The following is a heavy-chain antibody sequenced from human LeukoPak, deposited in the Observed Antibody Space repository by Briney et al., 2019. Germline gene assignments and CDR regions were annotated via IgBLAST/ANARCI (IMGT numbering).Heavy chain of an antibody. CDR3: ARGQLWELLDY. D-gene: IGHD1-26*01. V-gene: IGHV1-8*01. CDR2: MNPNSGNT. Sequence: ASVKVSCKASGYTFTSYDINWVRQATGQGLEWMGWMNPNSGNTGYAQEFQGRVTMTRNTSISTAHMELSSLRSEDTAVYYCARGQLWELLDYWGQGTLVTVSS. J-gene: IGHJ4*02. CDR1: GYTFTSYD.